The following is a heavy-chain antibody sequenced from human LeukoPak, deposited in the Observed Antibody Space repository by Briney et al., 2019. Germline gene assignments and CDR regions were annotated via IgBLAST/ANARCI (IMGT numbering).Heavy chain of an antibody. J-gene: IGHJ4*02. CDR2: ILSTGST. CDR3: ARTSATNFYSGSYPFDY. Sequence: LSLTCTVSGGSISSGGYYWSWVRQAPGKGLEWVSVILSTGSTYYADSVKGRFSISRHDSKNTLYLQMNSLRPEDTAVYYCARTSATNFYSGSYPFDYWGQGTLVTVSS. D-gene: IGHD1-26*01. CDR1: GGSISSGGYY. V-gene: IGHV3-53*04.